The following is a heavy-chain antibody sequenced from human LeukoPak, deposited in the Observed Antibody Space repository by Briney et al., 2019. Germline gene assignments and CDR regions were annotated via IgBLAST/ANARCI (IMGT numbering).Heavy chain of an antibody. CDR3: ARTTSMNYVGDAFHI. J-gene: IGHJ3*02. V-gene: IGHV3-48*01. CDR2: ISSSSSTI. CDR1: GFTFSSYS. Sequence: GGSLRLSCAASGFTFSSYSMNWVRQAPGKGLEWVSYISSSSSTIYYADSVKGRFTISRDNAKNSLYLQMNSLRAEDTALYYCARTTSMNYVGDAFHIWGQGTMVTVSS. D-gene: IGHD1-7*01.